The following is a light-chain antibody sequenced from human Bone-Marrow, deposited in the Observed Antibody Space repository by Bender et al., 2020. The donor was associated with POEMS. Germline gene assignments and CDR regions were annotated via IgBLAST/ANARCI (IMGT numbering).Light chain of an antibody. Sequence: AASITCGGNNIGSKNVHWYQQKPGQAPLLVIYKNKGRPSRIPARFSGSTSGTTATLTISRVEAEDEAVYHCQSVDSSGIYVIFGGGTKLTVL. V-gene: IGLV3-25*03. J-gene: IGLJ2*01. CDR1: NIGSKN. CDR2: KNK. CDR3: QSVDSSGIYVI.